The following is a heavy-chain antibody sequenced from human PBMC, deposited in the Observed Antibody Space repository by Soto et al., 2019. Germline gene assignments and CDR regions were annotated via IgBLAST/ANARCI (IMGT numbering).Heavy chain of an antibody. CDR3: AIYYRRSCSGGSCYSYYYYGMDV. V-gene: IGHV4-59*01. CDR1: GGSISSYY. J-gene: IGHJ6*02. D-gene: IGHD2-15*01. CDR2: IYYSGIT. Sequence: SETLSLTGTVSGGSISSYYWSWIRQPPGKGLEWIGYIYYSGITNYNPSLKSRVTISVDTSKNQFSLKLSSVTAADTAVYYCAIYYRRSCSGGSCYSYYYYGMDVGGQGPTVTVSS.